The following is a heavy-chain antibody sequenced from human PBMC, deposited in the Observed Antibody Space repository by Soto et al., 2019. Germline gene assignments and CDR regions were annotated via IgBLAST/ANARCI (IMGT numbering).Heavy chain of an antibody. D-gene: IGHD5-12*01. J-gene: IGHJ4*02. CDR3: ARDPGYSNYDFDY. V-gene: IGHV3-33*01. CDR1: GFTFSSHA. Sequence: QVQLVESGGGVVQPGRSLRLSCVASGFTFSSHAMHWVRQAPGKGLEWVAVIWYDGSKKYYADSVKGRFTVARDDSKNTLYLQMNSLRVEDTAVYYCARDPGYSNYDFDYSGQGTLVTVSP. CDR2: IWYDGSKK.